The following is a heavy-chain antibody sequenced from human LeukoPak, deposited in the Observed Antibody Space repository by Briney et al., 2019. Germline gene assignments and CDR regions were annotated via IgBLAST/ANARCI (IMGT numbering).Heavy chain of an antibody. CDR3: ARFHDFWR. J-gene: IGHJ4*02. Sequence: GGSLRLSCVASGFTFSFYAMTWVRQAPGKGLEWVSSIDGRGSPTYYADSVKGRFTISRDNSKNTLYLLLNSLRAEDTAVYYCARFHDFWRWGQGTLVTVSS. CDR2: IDGRGSPT. V-gene: IGHV3-23*01. CDR1: GFTFSFYA. D-gene: IGHD3-3*01.